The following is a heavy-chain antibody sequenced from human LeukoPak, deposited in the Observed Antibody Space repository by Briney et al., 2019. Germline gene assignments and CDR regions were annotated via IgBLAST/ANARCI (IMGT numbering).Heavy chain of an antibody. J-gene: IGHJ4*02. D-gene: IGHD3/OR15-3a*01. CDR2: ISSISTY. CDR3: ARQGLGQFYFDH. Sequence: WGSLRPSCAASGFTFSDYYMSWVRQAPGKGLEWLSYISSISTYSNYADSVKGRFTIFRDNAKNSLYLQMSSLRAEDTALYFCARQGLGQFYFDHWGQGALVTVSS. CDR1: GFTFSDYY. V-gene: IGHV3-11*03.